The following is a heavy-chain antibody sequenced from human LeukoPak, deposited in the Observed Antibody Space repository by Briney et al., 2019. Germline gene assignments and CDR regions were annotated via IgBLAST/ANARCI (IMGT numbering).Heavy chain of an antibody. CDR2: IFYSGSP. CDR1: GDSTSSYY. D-gene: IGHD6-13*01. Sequence: SEILSLTCTVSGDSTSSYYWSWIRQPPGKGLEWIGNIFYSGSPNYNPSLKSRVTTSFDTSKNQFSLKLSFVTAADTAVYYCARVGHIVAAGTYDYWGQGTLVTVSS. J-gene: IGHJ4*02. CDR3: ARVGHIVAAGTYDY. V-gene: IGHV4-59*12.